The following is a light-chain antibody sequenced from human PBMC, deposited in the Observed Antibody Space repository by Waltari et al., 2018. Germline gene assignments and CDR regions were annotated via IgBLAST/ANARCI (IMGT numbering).Light chain of an antibody. CDR3: YQHSSGFT. J-gene: IGKJ3*01. CDR1: QSVSSY. CDR2: SAS. Sequence: VILTQSPATLSLSPGERDTLSCRASQSVSSYLAWYQQKPGQAPRLLIHSASSRATGIPDRFSGSGSGTEFTLTISSLEPEDVGVYHCYQHSSGFTFGPGTKLDIK. V-gene: IGKV3-11*01.